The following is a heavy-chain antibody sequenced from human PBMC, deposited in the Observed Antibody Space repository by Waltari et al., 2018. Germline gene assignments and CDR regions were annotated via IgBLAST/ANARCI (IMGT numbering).Heavy chain of an antibody. V-gene: IGHV3-30-3*01. CDR1: GFTFSSYA. D-gene: IGHD2-15*01. CDR2: KSYDGSNK. J-gene: IGHJ4*02. CDR3: ARDQAMVVTPFLFDY. Sequence: QVQLVESGGGVVQPGRSLRLSCAASGFTFSSYAMHWVRQAPGKGLEWVAVKSYDGSNKYYADSVKGRFTISRDNSKNTLYLQMNSLRAEDTAVYYCARDQAMVVTPFLFDYWGQGTLVTVSS.